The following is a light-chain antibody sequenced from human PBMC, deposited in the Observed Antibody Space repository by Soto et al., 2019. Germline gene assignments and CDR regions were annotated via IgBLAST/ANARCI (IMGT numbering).Light chain of an antibody. CDR1: SSDVGGYNY. CDR2: DVS. Sequence: QCVLTQPASVSGSPGQSITISCTGTSSDVGGYNYVSWYQQHLGKAPKLMIYDVSNRPSGVSNRFSGSKSGNTASLTISGLQAEDEAYYYGSSYTSSSIYVFGSGTKVPVL. CDR3: SSYTSSSIYV. J-gene: IGLJ1*01. V-gene: IGLV2-14*01.